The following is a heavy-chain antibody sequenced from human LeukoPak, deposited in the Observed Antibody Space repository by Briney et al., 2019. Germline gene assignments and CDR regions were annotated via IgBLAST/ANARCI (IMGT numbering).Heavy chain of an antibody. D-gene: IGHD5-12*01. CDR3: ASGYSGYDSLVDY. CDR1: GGSISSSSYF. J-gene: IGHJ4*02. CDR2: NYYSGST. Sequence: PSETLSLTCTVSGGSISSSSYFWGWIRQPPGKGLEWIGYNYYSGSTNYNPSLKSRVTISVDTSKNQFSLKLSSVTAADTAVYYCASGYSGYDSLVDYWGQGTLVTVSS. V-gene: IGHV4-61*05.